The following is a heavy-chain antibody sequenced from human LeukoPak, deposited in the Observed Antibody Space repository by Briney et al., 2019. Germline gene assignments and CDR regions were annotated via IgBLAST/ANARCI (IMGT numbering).Heavy chain of an antibody. Sequence: SQTLSLTCTVSGGSISSGSYYWSWIRQPAGKGLEWIGRIYTSGSTNYNPSLKSRVTISVDTSKIQFSLKLSSVTAADTAVYYCARPIPSSWYPNWFDPWGQGTLVTVSS. D-gene: IGHD6-13*01. CDR3: ARPIPSSWYPNWFDP. CDR2: IYTSGST. J-gene: IGHJ5*02. CDR1: GGSISSGSYY. V-gene: IGHV4-61*02.